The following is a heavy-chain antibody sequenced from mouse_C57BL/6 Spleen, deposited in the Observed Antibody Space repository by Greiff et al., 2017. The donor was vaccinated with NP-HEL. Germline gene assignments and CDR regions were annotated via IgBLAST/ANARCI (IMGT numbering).Heavy chain of an antibody. CDR1: GFTFSDYG. Sequence: EVKLVESGGGLVKPGGSLKLSCAASGFTFSDYGMHWVRQAPEKGLEWVAYISSGSSTIYYADTVKGRFTISRDNAKNTLFLQMTSLRSEDTAMYYCAREVTTDAMDYWGQGTSVTVSS. D-gene: IGHD2-2*01. V-gene: IGHV5-17*01. CDR3: AREVTTDAMDY. CDR2: ISSGSSTI. J-gene: IGHJ4*01.